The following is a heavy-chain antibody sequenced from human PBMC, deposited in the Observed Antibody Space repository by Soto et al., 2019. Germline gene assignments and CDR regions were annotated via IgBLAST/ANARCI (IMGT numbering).Heavy chain of an antibody. J-gene: IGHJ6*02. CDR2: IIPIFGTA. CDR1: GGTFSSYA. V-gene: IGHV1-69*13. D-gene: IGHD6-19*01. CDR3: ARWLTPGSDYYYGMDV. Sequence: SVKVSCKASGGTFSSYAISWVRQAPGQGLEWMGGIIPIFGTANYAQKFQGRVTITADESTSTAYMELSSLRSEDTAVYYCARWLTPGSDYYYGMDVWGQGTTVTVSS.